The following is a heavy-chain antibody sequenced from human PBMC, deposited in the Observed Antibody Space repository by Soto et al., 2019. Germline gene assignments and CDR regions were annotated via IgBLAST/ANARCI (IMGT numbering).Heavy chain of an antibody. V-gene: IGHV4-34*01. CDR2: INHSGST. D-gene: IGHD3-9*01. J-gene: IGHJ4*02. CDR3: ARGLQLRYFDWLFPKIDY. Sequence: SETLSLTCAVYGGSFSGYYWSWIRQPPGKGLEWIGEINHSGSTNYNPSLKSRVTISVDTSKNQFSLKLSSVTAADTAVYYCARGLQLRYFDWLFPKIDYWGQGTLVTVS. CDR1: GGSFSGYY.